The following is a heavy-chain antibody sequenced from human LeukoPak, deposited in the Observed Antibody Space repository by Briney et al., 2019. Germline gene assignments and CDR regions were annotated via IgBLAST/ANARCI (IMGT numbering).Heavy chain of an antibody. V-gene: IGHV3-30*04. CDR3: ARGVSSGWYFWFDP. D-gene: IGHD6-19*01. CDR1: GFTFSSYA. CDR2: ISYDGGNK. J-gene: IGHJ5*02. Sequence: GRSLRLSCAASGFTFSSYAMHWVRQAPGKGLEWVAVISYDGGNKYYADSVKGRFTISRDNSKNTLYLQMNSLRAEDTAVYYCARGVSSGWYFWFDPWGQGTLVTVSS.